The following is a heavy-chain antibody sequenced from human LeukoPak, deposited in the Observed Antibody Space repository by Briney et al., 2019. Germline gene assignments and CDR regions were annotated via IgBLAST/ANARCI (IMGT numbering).Heavy chain of an antibody. CDR2: INPSGGST. CDR1: GYTFTSYY. Sequence: ASVRVSCKASGYTFTSYYMHWVRQAPRQGLEWMGIINPSGGSTSYAQKFQGRVTMTRDTSTSTVYMELSSLRSEDTAVYYCARDPVVPAAAGGRENWFDPWGQGTLVTVSS. D-gene: IGHD2-2*01. V-gene: IGHV1-46*03. CDR3: ARDPVVPAAAGGRENWFDP. J-gene: IGHJ5*02.